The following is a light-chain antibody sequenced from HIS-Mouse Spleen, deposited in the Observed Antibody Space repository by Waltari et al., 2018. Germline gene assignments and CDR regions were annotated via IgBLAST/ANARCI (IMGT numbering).Light chain of an antibody. Sequence: SYELTQPPSVSVSPGQTPRITSSGDAFPKQHAYWYQQKPGQAPVLVIYKDSERPSGIPERFSGSSSGTTVTLTISGVQAEDEADYYCQSADSSGTYVVFGGGTKLTVL. J-gene: IGLJ2*01. CDR2: KDS. V-gene: IGLV3-25*03. CDR3: QSADSSGTYVV. CDR1: AFPKQH.